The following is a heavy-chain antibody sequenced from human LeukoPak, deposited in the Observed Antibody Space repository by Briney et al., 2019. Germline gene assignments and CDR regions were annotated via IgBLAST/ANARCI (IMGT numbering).Heavy chain of an antibody. CDR3: ARDPASLYYDILTGYFDY. V-gene: IGHV3-30*04. D-gene: IGHD3-9*01. CDR1: GFTFSSYA. CDR2: ISYDGSNK. J-gene: IGHJ4*02. Sequence: GGSLRLSCAASGFTFSSYAMHWVRQAPGKGLEWVAVISYDGSNKYYADSVKGRFTISRDNSKNTLYLQMNSLRAEDTAVYYCARDPASLYYDILTGYFDYWGQGTLVTVSS.